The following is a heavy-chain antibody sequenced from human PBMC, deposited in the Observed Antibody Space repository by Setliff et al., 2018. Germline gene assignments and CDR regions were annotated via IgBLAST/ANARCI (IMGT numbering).Heavy chain of an antibody. J-gene: IGHJ4*02. CDR1: GYTFTNYG. CDR3: ARINFYVSSGYYYAPDY. Sequence: ASVKVSCKTSGYTFTNYGITWVRQAPGQGLEWMGWINSFKTNYPQKFLGRVTVTTDTSTGTAYMELGSLTSDDTAIYYCARINFYVSSGYYYAPDYWGPGTLVTVSS. V-gene: IGHV1-18*01. D-gene: IGHD3-22*01. CDR2: INSFKT.